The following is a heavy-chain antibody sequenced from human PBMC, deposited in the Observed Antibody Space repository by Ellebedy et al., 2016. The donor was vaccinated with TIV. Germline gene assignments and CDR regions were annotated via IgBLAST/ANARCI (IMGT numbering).Heavy chain of an antibody. CDR1: GGTFSSYA. CDR3: AREGGWELHY. J-gene: IGHJ4*02. CDR2: IIPIFGTA. V-gene: IGHV1-69*13. Sequence: SVKVSCXASGGTFSSYAISWVRQAPGQGLEWMGGIIPIFGTANYAQKFQGRVTITADESTSTAYMELSSLRSDDTAVYYCAREGGWELHYWGQGTLVTVSS. D-gene: IGHD1-26*01.